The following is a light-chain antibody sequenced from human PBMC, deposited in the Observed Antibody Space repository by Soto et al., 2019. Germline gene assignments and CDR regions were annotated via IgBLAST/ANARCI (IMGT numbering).Light chain of an antibody. Sequence: EIVLTQSPGTLSLSPGERATLSCRASQSVSSSYLAWYQQKPGQAPRLLIYGASSRATGILDRFSGSGSGTDFTLTTSRLEPEDFAVYYCQQYGSSPFTFGPGTKVDIK. J-gene: IGKJ3*01. V-gene: IGKV3-20*01. CDR2: GAS. CDR3: QQYGSSPFT. CDR1: QSVSSSY.